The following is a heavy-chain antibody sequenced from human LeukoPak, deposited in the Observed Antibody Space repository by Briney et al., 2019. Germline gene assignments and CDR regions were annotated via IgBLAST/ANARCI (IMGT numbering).Heavy chain of an antibody. CDR3: ARRGYGSEGFDY. CDR1: GYSFTSYW. V-gene: IGHV5-10-1*01. CDR2: IDPSDSYT. J-gene: IGHJ4*02. Sequence: GESLKISCKGSGYSFTSYWISWVRQLPGKGLEWMGRIDPSDSYTNYSPSFQGHVTISADKSISTAYLQWSSLKASDTAMYYCARRGYGSEGFDYWGQGTLVTVSS. D-gene: IGHD3-10*01.